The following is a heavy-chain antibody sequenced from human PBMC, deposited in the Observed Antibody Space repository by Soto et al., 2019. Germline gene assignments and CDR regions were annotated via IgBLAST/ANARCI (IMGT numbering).Heavy chain of an antibody. Sequence: ASVKVSCKASGYTFTSYGFSWVRQAPGQGLEWMGWISGYTGNTKYAQKVQDRVTMTTDTSTSTAYLEVRSLISDDTAVYYCARSWVTGKGGLDVWGQGTTVTVSS. D-gene: IGHD3-16*01. J-gene: IGHJ6*02. CDR2: ISGYTGNT. V-gene: IGHV1-18*01. CDR3: ARSWVTGKGGLDV. CDR1: GYTFTSYG.